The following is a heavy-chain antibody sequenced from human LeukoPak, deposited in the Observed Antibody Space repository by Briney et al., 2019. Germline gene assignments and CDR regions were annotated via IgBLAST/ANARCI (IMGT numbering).Heavy chain of an antibody. J-gene: IGHJ4*02. V-gene: IGHV1-2*02. CDR3: VTSRYSGHDLGY. CDR2: INPDGHGS. CDR1: QYLFANYY. Sequence: ASVKVSRKTPQYLFANYYIHWVRQAPGHGLEWLGRINPDGHGSSYARKILGRVIMTTDTSINTAYMELSILTSDDTAVYFCVTSRYSGHDLGYWGQGTLVTVSS. D-gene: IGHD5-12*01.